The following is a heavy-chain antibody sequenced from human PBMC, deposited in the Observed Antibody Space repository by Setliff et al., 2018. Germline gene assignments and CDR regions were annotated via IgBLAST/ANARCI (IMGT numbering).Heavy chain of an antibody. D-gene: IGHD3-9*01. J-gene: IGHJ4*02. Sequence: ASVKVSCKTSGYSFTKYFLHWVRQAPGQGLEWMGRVFTATDDTQFRTEFQGRVSMTRDTSMSTTYMELSGLRSDDTAVYYCVRQDILTGYYAFDYWGQGTLVTVSS. CDR3: VRQDILTGYYAFDY. CDR1: GYSFTKYF. CDR2: VFTATDDT. V-gene: IGHV1-2*06.